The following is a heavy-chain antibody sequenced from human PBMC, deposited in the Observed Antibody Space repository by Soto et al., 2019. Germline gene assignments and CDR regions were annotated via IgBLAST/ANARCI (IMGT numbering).Heavy chain of an antibody. D-gene: IGHD2-21*02. CDR3: ARGRKVVATPARDDWFDP. CDR1: GYSFIDYY. V-gene: IGHV1-2*04. J-gene: IGHJ5*02. Sequence: QVQLVQSGAEERRPGASVRVSCKASGYSFIDYYINWVRQAPGQGLEWMGWINPKDGATKSAQKFQDWVTMTSDTSHTTAYLDLRSDDTAVYYCARGRKVVATPARDDWFDPWGQGTLVTVSS. CDR2: INPKDGAT.